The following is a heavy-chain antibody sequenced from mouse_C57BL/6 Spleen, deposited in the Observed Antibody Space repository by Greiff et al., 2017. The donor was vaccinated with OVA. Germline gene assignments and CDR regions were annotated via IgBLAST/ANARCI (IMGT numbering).Heavy chain of an antibody. J-gene: IGHJ3*01. CDR2: IDPSDSYT. CDR3: ASGYDGYAFAY. Sequence: QVERQQPGAELVMPGASVKLSCKASCYTFTSYWMHWVKQRPGQGLEWIGEIDPSDSYTNYNQKFKGKSTLTVDKSSSTAYMQLSSLTSEDSAVYYCASGYDGYAFAYWGQGTLVTVSA. D-gene: IGHD2-3*01. V-gene: IGHV1-69*01. CDR1: CYTFTSYW.